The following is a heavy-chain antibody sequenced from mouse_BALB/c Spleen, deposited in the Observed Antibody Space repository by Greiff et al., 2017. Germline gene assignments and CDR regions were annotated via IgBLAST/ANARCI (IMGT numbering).Heavy chain of an antibody. CDR1: GYAFSSYW. CDR3: AASNYGFAY. CDR2: IYPGDGDT. Sequence: ESGAELVRPGSSVKISCKASGYAFSSYWMNWVKQRPGQGLEWIGQIYPGDGDTNYNGKFKGKATLTADKSSSTAYMQLSSLTSEDSAVYFCAASNYGFAYWGQGTLVTVSA. V-gene: IGHV1-80*01. J-gene: IGHJ3*01. D-gene: IGHD2-5*01.